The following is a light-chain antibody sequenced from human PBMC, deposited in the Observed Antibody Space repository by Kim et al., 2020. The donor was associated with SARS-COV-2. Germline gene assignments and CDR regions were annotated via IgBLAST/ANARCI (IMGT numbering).Light chain of an antibody. J-gene: IGKJ5*01. CDR2: GAS. CDR3: LQHNTYPIT. CDR1: QDIRND. Sequence: ASVGERVTSTCRASQDIRNDLGWYQQNPGRAPKRLIYGASSLQSGVPSRFSGSGSGTEFTLTISSLQPEDFATYFCLQHNTYPITFGQGTRLEIK. V-gene: IGKV1-17*01.